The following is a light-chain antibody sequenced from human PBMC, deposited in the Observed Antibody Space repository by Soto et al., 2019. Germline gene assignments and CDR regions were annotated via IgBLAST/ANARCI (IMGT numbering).Light chain of an antibody. CDR2: GAS. CDR3: KQYGSSPPLT. CDR1: QSVSSSY. Sequence: VLTQSPGTLSLSPGERATLSCRASQSVSSSYLAWYQQKPGQAPRLLIYGASSRATGIPDRFSGSGSGTDFTLTISRLEPEDFAVYYCKQYGSSPPLTFGGGTKVDIK. V-gene: IGKV3-20*01. J-gene: IGKJ4*01.